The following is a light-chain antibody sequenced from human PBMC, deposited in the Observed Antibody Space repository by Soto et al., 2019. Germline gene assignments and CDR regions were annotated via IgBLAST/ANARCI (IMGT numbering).Light chain of an antibody. CDR2: DAS. Sequence: DIQMTQSPSTLSASVGDRVTITCRASQSISSWLAWYQQKPGKAPKLLIYDASSLESGVPSRFSGSGSGTEFTLTISSLQPDDFATYYCQQLNSYPRGTFGQGTRLEIK. CDR1: QSISSW. CDR3: QQLNSYPRGT. J-gene: IGKJ5*01. V-gene: IGKV1-5*01.